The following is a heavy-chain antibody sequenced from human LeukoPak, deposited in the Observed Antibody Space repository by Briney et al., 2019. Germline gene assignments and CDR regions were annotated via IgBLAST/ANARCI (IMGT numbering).Heavy chain of an antibody. D-gene: IGHD3-22*01. Sequence: SETLSLTCSVSGGSINNYWWSWIRQPPGKGLEWIGYIYRGETTNYNPSLKSRVTISVDTSKNQFSLKLSSVTAADTAVYYCARGGGLIVVAPWDYWGQGTLVTVSS. V-gene: IGHV4-4*09. CDR1: GGSINNYW. J-gene: IGHJ4*02. CDR2: IYRGETT. CDR3: ARGGGLIVVAPWDY.